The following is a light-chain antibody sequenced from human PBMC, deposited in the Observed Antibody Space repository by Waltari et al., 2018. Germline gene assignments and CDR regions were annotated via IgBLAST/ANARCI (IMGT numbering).Light chain of an antibody. Sequence: EIVMTQSPATLSVSPGERATLSCRASQSVRSNLAWYQHKPGQAPRLLIYGASTRATGFPARFSGSGSGTGFTLTISSLQSEDFSVYYCQQYDSWPPGITFGGGTKVEIK. CDR3: QQYDSWPPGIT. V-gene: IGKV3-15*01. CDR1: QSVRSN. J-gene: IGKJ4*01. CDR2: GAS.